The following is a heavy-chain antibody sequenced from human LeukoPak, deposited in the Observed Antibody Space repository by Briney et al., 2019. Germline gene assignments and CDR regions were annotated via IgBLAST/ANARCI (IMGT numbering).Heavy chain of an antibody. CDR2: ISSSSSTI. V-gene: IGHV3-48*01. D-gene: IGHD2-8*01. CDR3: ARAEQDIVLMVYALYAFDI. Sequence: GGSLRLSCVVSGFTFSNAWMNWVRQAPGKGLEWVSYISSSSSTIYYADSVKGRFTISRDNAKNSLYLQMNSLRAEDTAVYYCARAEQDIVLMVYALYAFDIWGQGTMVTVSS. J-gene: IGHJ3*02. CDR1: GFTFSNAW.